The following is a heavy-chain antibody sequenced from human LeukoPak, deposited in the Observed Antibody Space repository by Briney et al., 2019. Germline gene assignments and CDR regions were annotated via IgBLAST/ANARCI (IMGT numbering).Heavy chain of an antibody. Sequence: GASVKVSCKASGCTFTSYGISWVRQAPGQGLEWMGWISAYNGNTNYAQKLQGRVTMTTDTSTSTAYMELSRLRSDDTAVYYCARDVGVIEVVVAATPSDYWGQGTLVTVSS. CDR2: ISAYNGNT. V-gene: IGHV1-18*01. J-gene: IGHJ4*02. CDR1: GCTFTSYG. D-gene: IGHD2-15*01. CDR3: ARDVGVIEVVVAATPSDY.